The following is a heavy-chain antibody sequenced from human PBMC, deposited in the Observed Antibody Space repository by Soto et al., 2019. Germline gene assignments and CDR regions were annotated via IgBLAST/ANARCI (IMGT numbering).Heavy chain of an antibody. CDR2: ITPLFGTA. J-gene: IGHJ6*02. CDR1: GGTFSRHA. Sequence: SSVKVSCQASGGTFSRHAIRSVRLAPGQTQAWMGAITPLFGTANYAQKFQGRVTITAAESTSTAYMELSSLRSEDTAVYYCARSDATLLPAAISPEGFYYYYSAMDVWGQGTTPTVSS. V-gene: IGHV1-69*13. CDR3: ARSDATLLPAAISPEGFYYYYSAMDV. D-gene: IGHD2-2*01.